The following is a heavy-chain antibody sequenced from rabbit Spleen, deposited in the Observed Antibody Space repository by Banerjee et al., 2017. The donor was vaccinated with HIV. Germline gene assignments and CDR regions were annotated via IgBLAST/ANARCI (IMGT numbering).Heavy chain of an antibody. V-gene: IGHV1S40*01. D-gene: IGHD8-1*01. Sequence: QSLEESGGDLVKPEGSLTLTCTASGFSFSSSDYICWVRQAPGKGLEWISCIAGSSSGFTYSATWAKGRFTISKTSSTTVTLQMTSLTAADTATYFCARDTGSSFSSYGMDLWGPGTLVTVS. J-gene: IGHJ6*01. CDR3: ARDTGSSFSSYGMDL. CDR2: IAGSSSGFT. CDR1: GFSFSSSDY.